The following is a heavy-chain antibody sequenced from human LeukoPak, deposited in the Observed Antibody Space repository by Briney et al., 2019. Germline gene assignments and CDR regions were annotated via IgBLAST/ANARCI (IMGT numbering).Heavy chain of an antibody. Sequence: SETLSLTCTVSGGSISSSSYYWGWIRQPPGKGLEWIGSIYYSGSTYYNPSLKSRVTISVDTSKNQFSLKLSSVTAADTAVYYCARGDDCSSTSCYSPWGQGTLVTVSS. J-gene: IGHJ5*02. CDR2: IYYSGST. CDR1: GGSISSSSYY. CDR3: ARGDDCSSTSCYSP. V-gene: IGHV4-39*07. D-gene: IGHD2-2*01.